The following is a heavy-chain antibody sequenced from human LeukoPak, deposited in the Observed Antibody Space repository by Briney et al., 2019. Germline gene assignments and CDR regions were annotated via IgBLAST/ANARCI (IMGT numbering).Heavy chain of an antibody. D-gene: IGHD1-26*01. V-gene: IGHV1-18*01. CDR3: ARPVGATKGVFDY. CDR2: ISAYNGNT. CDR1: GCTFNTYG. J-gene: IGHJ4*02. Sequence: ASVKVSCTASGCTFNTYGISWVRQAPGQGLEWMGWISAYNGNTNYAQKFQGRVTMTTDTSTSTAYMELRSLRSDDTAVYYCARPVGATKGVFDYWGQGTLVTVSS.